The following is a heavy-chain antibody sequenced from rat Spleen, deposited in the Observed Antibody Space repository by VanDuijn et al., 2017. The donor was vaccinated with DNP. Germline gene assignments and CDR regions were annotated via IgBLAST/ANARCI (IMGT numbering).Heavy chain of an antibody. D-gene: IGHD1-12*02. J-gene: IGHJ1*01. CDR2: ISYDGSST. CDR1: GFTFSYYA. Sequence: EVQLVESGGGLVQPGRSLKLSCAASGFTFSYYAMAWVRQPPGKGLEWVATISYDGSSTYYRDSVKGRFTISRDNAKSTLYLQRDSLRSEDTATYYCARYDGSYYYGGYFDFWGPGTMVTVSS. CDR3: ARYDGSYYYGGYFDF. V-gene: IGHV5-7*01.